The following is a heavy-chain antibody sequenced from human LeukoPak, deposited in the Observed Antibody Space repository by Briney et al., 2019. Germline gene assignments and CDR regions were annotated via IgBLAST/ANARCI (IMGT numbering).Heavy chain of an antibody. CDR1: GGSFSGYY. J-gene: IGHJ4*02. Sequence: SETLSLTCAVYGGSFSGYYWSWIRQPPGKGLEWIGEINHSGSTNYNPSLKSRVTISVDTSKNQFSLKLSSVTAADTAVYYCARGAESGGVIANFDYWGQGTLVTVSS. D-gene: IGHD3-16*02. CDR3: ARGAESGGVIANFDY. CDR2: INHSGST. V-gene: IGHV4-34*01.